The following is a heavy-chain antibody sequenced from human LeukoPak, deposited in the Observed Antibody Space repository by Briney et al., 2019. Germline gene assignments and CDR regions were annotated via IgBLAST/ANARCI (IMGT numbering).Heavy chain of an antibody. CDR3: AKTTMTSEEYYYFYMDV. V-gene: IGHV1-18*01. Sequence: ASVKVSCKGSGYTFSSYGISWVRQAPGQGLEWMGWIITYNGNTNCAQKFQGRVTMTTDTSTSTAYMELRSLRSDDTAVYYCAKTTMTSEEYYYFYMDVWGKGTTVTVSS. CDR1: GYTFSSYG. J-gene: IGHJ6*03. CDR2: IITYNGNT. D-gene: IGHD4-17*01.